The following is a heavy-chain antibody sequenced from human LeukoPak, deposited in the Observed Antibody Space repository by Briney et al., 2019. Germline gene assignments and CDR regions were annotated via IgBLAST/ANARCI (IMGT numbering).Heavy chain of an antibody. CDR1: GGSFSGYY. CDR3: ARGPITTAIDY. J-gene: IGHJ4*02. Sequence: PSETLSLTCAVYGGSFSGYYWSWIRQPPGKGLEWIGEINHSGSTNYNPSLKSRVTISVDTSKNQFSLKLSSVTAADTAVYYCARGPITTAIDYWGQGTLVTVSS. V-gene: IGHV4-34*01. CDR2: INHSGST. D-gene: IGHD2-21*02.